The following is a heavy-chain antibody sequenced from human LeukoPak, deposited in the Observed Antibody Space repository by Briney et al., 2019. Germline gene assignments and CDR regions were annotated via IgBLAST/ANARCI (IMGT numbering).Heavy chain of an antibody. CDR3: ARDRGEGLIDY. J-gene: IGHJ4*02. CDR1: GFTFSGYY. CDR2: ISSSGSTI. V-gene: IGHV3-11*04. D-gene: IGHD3-10*01. Sequence: AGGSLRLSCAASGFTFSGYYMSWTRQAPGKGLEWVSYISSSGSTIYYADSVKGRFTISRDNAKNSLYLQMNSPRAEDTAVYYCARDRGEGLIDYWGQGTLVTVSS.